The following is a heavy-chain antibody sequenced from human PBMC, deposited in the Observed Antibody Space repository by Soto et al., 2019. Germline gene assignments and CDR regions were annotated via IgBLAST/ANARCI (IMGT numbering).Heavy chain of an antibody. CDR3: ASGPEQWLVLGGMDV. D-gene: IGHD6-19*01. CDR2: IYSGGST. Sequence: QPGGSLRLSCAASGFTVSSNYMSWVRQAPGKGLEWVSVIYSGGSTYYADSVKGRFTISRDNSKNTLYLQMNSLRAEDTAVYYCASGPEQWLVLGGMDVWGQGTTVTVSS. V-gene: IGHV3-53*01. J-gene: IGHJ6*02. CDR1: GFTVSSNY.